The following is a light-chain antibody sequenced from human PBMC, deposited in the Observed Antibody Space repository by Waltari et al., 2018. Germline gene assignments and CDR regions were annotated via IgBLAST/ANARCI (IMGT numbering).Light chain of an antibody. V-gene: IGKV3-20*01. CDR1: QTVRPTY. CDR2: GAS. J-gene: IGKJ4*01. Sequence: ELVLTQSPGTLSLSPGERATLSCRASQTVRPTYLAWYQQKPGQAPTLLIYGASSRATGIPDRFSGSGSGTDFSLTISSLEPEDFAVYYCQQYDISPLTFGGGTKVEIK. CDR3: QQYDISPLT.